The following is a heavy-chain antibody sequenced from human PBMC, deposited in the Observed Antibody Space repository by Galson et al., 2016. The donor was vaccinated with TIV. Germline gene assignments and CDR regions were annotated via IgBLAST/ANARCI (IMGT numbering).Heavy chain of an antibody. D-gene: IGHD2-21*02. V-gene: IGHV5-51*03. CDR2: LYPDDSDT. Sequence: QSGAEVKKPGESLKISCKGSGYNFPIYWIGWVRQMPGKGLEWVGVLYPDDSDTTYSPTFQGHVIIYTDKSTSPAYLQWSSLKASDTAMYYCARFPRREVTDWYFDLWGRGTLVAVSS. CDR3: ARFPRREVTDWYFDL. J-gene: IGHJ2*01. CDR1: GYNFPIYW.